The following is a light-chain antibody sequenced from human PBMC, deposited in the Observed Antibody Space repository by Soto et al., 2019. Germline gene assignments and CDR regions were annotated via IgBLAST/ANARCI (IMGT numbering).Light chain of an antibody. Sequence: MTPSRSTLSAYKEDRVIITCRASQPSSSWLAWYQQKPGKAHKLLIYKASTLKSGVPSRFSGSVSVTEFTLTISSLQAEDCATDYCQHYNSYSEAFGQ. CDR3: QHYNSYSEA. J-gene: IGKJ5*01. V-gene: IGKV1-5*03. CDR1: QPSSSW. CDR2: KAS.